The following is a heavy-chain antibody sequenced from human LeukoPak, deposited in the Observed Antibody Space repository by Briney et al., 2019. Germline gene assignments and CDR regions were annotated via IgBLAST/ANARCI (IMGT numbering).Heavy chain of an antibody. CDR2: INPSGGST. Sequence: ASVKVSCKASGYTFTSYYMHWVRQAPGQGLEWMGIINPSGGSTSYAQRFQGRVTMTRDTSTSTVYMELSSLRSEDTAVYYCARCMAAGMTFDYWGQGTLVTVSS. CDR3: ARCMAAGMTFDY. CDR1: GYTFTSYY. V-gene: IGHV1-46*01. D-gene: IGHD6-13*01. J-gene: IGHJ4*02.